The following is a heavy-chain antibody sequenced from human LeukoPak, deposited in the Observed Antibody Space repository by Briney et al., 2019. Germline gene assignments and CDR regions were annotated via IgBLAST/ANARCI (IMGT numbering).Heavy chain of an antibody. CDR1: GGTFSSYA. CDR2: IIPIFGTA. Sequence: EASVKVSCKASGGTFSSYAISWVRQAPGQGLEWMGRIIPIFGTANYAQKFQGRVTITTDESTSTAYMELSSLRSEDAAVYYCARDGLQYLTPYYYMDVWGKGTTVTVSS. V-gene: IGHV1-69*05. CDR3: ARDGLQYLTPYYYMDV. J-gene: IGHJ6*03. D-gene: IGHD4-11*01.